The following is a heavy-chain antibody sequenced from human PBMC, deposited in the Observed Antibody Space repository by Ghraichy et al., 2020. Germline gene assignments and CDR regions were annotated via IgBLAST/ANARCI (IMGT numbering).Heavy chain of an antibody. Sequence: GGSLRLSCAASGFTFSSYGMHWVRQAPGKGLEWVAVIWYDGSNKYYVDSVKGRFTISRDNSKNTLYLQMNSLRAEDTAVYYCARHRLAYCGGDCTGGIDYWGQGTLVTVSS. D-gene: IGHD2-21*02. J-gene: IGHJ4*02. V-gene: IGHV3-33*01. CDR1: GFTFSSYG. CDR2: IWYDGSNK. CDR3: ARHRLAYCGGDCTGGIDY.